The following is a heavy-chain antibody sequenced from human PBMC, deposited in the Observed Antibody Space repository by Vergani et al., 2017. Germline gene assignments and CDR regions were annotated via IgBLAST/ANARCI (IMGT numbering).Heavy chain of an antibody. CDR3: ASTSLGYCSSTSCSDGMDV. D-gene: IGHD2-2*01. J-gene: IGHJ6*02. CDR1: GYTFTSYY. CDR2: INPSGGST. V-gene: IGHV1-46*03. Sequence: QVQLVQSGAEVKKPGASVKVSCKASGYTFTSYYMHWVRQAPGQGLEWMGIINPSGGSTSYAQKFQGRVTMTRDTSTSTVYMELSSLRSEDTAVYYCASTSLGYCSSTSCSDGMDVWGQGTTVTVSS.